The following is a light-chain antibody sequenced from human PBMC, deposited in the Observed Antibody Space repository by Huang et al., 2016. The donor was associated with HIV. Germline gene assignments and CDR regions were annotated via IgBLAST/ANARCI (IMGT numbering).Light chain of an antibody. CDR2: LGS. CDR1: QSLLHSNGYNY. J-gene: IGKJ1*01. CDR3: MQALQTPT. V-gene: IGKV2-28*01. Sequence: DIVMTQSPLSLPVTPGEPASISCRSSQSLLHSNGYNYLDWYLQKSGQSPQLLIYLGSNRASGVPDRFSCSGSGTDFTLKISRVEAEDVGVYYCMQALQTPTFGQGTKVEIK.